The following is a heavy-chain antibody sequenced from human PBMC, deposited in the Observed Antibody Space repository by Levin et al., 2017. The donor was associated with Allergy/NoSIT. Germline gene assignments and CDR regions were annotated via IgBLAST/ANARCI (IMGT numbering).Heavy chain of an antibody. CDR3: ARGHYSSSWYDAFDI. J-gene: IGHJ3*02. CDR2: ISYDGSNK. D-gene: IGHD6-13*01. V-gene: IGHV3-30-3*01. Sequence: GESLKISCAASGFTFSSYAMHWVRQAPGKGLEWVAVISYDGSNKYYADSVKGRFTISRDNSKNTLYLQMNSLRAEDTAVYYCARGHYSSSWYDAFDIWGQGTMVTVSS. CDR1: GFTFSSYA.